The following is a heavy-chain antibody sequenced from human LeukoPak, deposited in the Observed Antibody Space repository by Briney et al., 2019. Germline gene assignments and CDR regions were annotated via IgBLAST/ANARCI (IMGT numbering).Heavy chain of an antibody. CDR1: GFTFSSYS. CDR2: IKEDGSKK. V-gene: IGHV3-7*01. Sequence: GGSLRLSCAASGFTFSSYSMNWVRQAPGKGLEWVANIKEDGSKKNYVDSVKGRFTISRDNAKNSLFLEMNSLRAEDTAVYHCASWGPWNYFDYWGQGTLVTVSS. CDR3: ASWGPWNYFDY. J-gene: IGHJ4*02. D-gene: IGHD7-27*01.